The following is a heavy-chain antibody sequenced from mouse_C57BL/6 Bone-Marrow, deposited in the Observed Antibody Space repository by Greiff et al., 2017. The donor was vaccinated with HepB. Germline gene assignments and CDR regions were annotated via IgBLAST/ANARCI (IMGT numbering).Heavy chain of an antibody. CDR1: GFNIKDDY. CDR3: TTLQLTPEFAY. J-gene: IGHJ3*01. Sequence: VQLKESGAELVRPGASVKLSCTASGFNIKDDYMHWVKQRPEQGLEWIGWIDTENGDTEYASKFQGKATITADTSSNTDYLQLSSLTSEDTAVYYCTTLQLTPEFAYWGQGTLVTVSA. CDR2: IDTENGDT. V-gene: IGHV14-4*01. D-gene: IGHD3-2*02.